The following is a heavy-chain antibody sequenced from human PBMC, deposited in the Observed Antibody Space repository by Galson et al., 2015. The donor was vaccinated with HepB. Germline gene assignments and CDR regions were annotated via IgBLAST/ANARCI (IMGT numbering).Heavy chain of an antibody. J-gene: IGHJ6*02. V-gene: IGHV3-33*01. D-gene: IGHD6-19*01. CDR3: ARAVAATNWGGMDV. CDR1: GFRFSTYG. Sequence: SLRLSCAASGFRFSTYGMHWVRQAPGKGLEWVAVIWNDGINKFYADSVKGRFTISRDNSKNALYLQINSLRAEDTAVYYCARAVAATNWGGMDVWGQGTTVTVSS. CDR2: IWNDGINK.